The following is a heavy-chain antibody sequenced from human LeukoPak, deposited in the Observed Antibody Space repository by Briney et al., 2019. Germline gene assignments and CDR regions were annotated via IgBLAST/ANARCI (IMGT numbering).Heavy chain of an antibody. V-gene: IGHV3-23*01. Sequence: GGSLRLSCAASGFTFSSYAMSWVRQAPGKGLEWVSAISGSGGSTYYADSVKGRFTISRDNSKNTLYLQMNSLRAEDTAVYYCAKGSLSPALAYCGGDCYSFAFDIWGQGTMVTVSS. CDR3: AKGSLSPALAYCGGDCYSFAFDI. CDR2: ISGSGGST. J-gene: IGHJ3*02. D-gene: IGHD2-21*02. CDR1: GFTFSSYA.